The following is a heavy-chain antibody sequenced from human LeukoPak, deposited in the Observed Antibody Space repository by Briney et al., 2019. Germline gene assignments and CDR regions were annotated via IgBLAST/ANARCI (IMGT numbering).Heavy chain of an antibody. CDR3: ARGLIWWLRVFDY. D-gene: IGHD5-12*01. Sequence: GGSLRLSCAASGFTVSSNYMSWVRQAPGKGLEWVANINQDGSEKYYVDSVKGRFTISRDNAKSSLYLQMNSLRVEDTAVYYCARGLIWWLRVFDYWGQGTLVTVSS. CDR1: GFTVSSNY. J-gene: IGHJ4*02. V-gene: IGHV3-7*01. CDR2: INQDGSEK.